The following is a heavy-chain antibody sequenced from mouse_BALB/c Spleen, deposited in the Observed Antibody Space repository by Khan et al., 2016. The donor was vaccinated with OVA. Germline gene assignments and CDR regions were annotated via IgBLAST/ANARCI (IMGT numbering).Heavy chain of an antibody. CDR3: STHLTGSLAY. J-gene: IGHJ3*01. CDR1: GFTFSPYS. V-gene: IGHV5-6*02. Sequence: EVELVESGGDLVKSGGSLKLSCAASGFTFSPYSMSWVRQTPDKRLEWVATISSDGDYTYYPDSVKGRFTISRDTAKNHLYLQMSTLTSDDTAMYSCSTHLTGSLAYWGQGTLVTVSA. D-gene: IGHD4-1*01. CDR2: ISSDGDYT.